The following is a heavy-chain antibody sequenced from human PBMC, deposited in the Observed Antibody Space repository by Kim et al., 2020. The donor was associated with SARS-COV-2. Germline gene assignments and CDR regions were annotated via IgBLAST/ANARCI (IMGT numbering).Heavy chain of an antibody. D-gene: IGHD6-13*01. V-gene: IGHV3-11*05. J-gene: IGHJ5*02. Sequence: DCVKGRLTLSVDKAKSALYLQMNSLRAEDTAVYYCARVSSGSSSWYWFDPWGPGTLVTVSS. CDR3: ARVSSGSSSWYWFDP.